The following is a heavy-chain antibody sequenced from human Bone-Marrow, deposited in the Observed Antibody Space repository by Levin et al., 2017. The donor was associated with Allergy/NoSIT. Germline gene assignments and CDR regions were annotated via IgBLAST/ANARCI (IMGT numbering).Heavy chain of an antibody. CDR2: GRDRLNGYTA. Sequence: PGGSLRLSCAASGFTFSDYYMDWVRQAPGKGLEWVGRGRDRLNGYTATYAASVRDRFTISRDDSRNSVYLQMSSLKTDDTAVYYCTRGHGLGGPDFDSWGQGTLVTVSS. CDR1: GFTFSDYY. CDR3: TRGHGLGGPDFDS. D-gene: IGHD3-16*01. J-gene: IGHJ5*01. V-gene: IGHV3-72*01.